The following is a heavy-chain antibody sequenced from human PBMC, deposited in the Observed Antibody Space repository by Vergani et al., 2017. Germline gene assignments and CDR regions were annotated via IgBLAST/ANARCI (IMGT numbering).Heavy chain of an antibody. CDR3: ARDFSAYCSSINCHFAY. J-gene: IGHJ4*02. CDR2: IWYDGSNK. D-gene: IGHD2-2*01. V-gene: IGHV3-33*01. Sequence: QVQLVESGGGVVQPGRSLRLSCAASGFTFSSYGMHWVRQAPGKGLEWVAVIWYDGSNKYYADSVKGRFTISRDNSKNTLYLQMNSLRAEDTAVYYCARDFSAYCSSINCHFAYWGQGALVTVSS. CDR1: GFTFSSYG.